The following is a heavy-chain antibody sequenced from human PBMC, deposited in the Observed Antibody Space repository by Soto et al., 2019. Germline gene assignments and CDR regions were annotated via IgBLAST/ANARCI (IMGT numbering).Heavy chain of an antibody. CDR2: ISAYNGNT. J-gene: IGHJ5*02. V-gene: IGHV1-18*01. CDR1: GYTFTSYG. CDR3: ARDPISTMVRGVLRKFDP. D-gene: IGHD3-10*01. Sequence: QVQLVQSGAEVKKPGASVKVSCKASGYTFTSYGISWVRQAPGQGLEWMGWISAYNGNTNYALKLQGRVTMTTDTSTSTAYMELRSLRSDDTAVYSCARDPISTMVRGVLRKFDPWRQGTLVTVSS.